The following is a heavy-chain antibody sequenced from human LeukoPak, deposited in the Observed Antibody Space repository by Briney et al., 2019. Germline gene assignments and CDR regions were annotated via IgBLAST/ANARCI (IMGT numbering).Heavy chain of an antibody. CDR3: ARGLRYFDRLSPFDY. D-gene: IGHD3-9*01. J-gene: IGHJ4*02. Sequence: GGSLRLSCAASGFTFSSYSMNWVRQAPGKGLEWVSWISDSGASTYYADSVKGRFTISRDNSNNTMFLQMNSLRAEDTAGYYCARGLRYFDRLSPFDYWGQGTLVTVSS. CDR1: GFTFSSYS. V-gene: IGHV3-23*01. CDR2: ISDSGAST.